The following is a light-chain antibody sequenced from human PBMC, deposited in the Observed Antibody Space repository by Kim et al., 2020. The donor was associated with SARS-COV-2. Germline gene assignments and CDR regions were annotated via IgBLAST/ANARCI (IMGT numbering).Light chain of an antibody. Sequence: GQSITNSGTGTSHDIGRYNFVSWFQQHPGKAPKVMIYDVTKRPSGVSSLFSGSKSGNTASLTISGLQAEDEAEYYCSSYTSSDSWVFGGGTKVTVL. CDR2: DVT. V-gene: IGLV2-14*04. CDR1: SHDIGRYNF. J-gene: IGLJ3*02. CDR3: SSYTSSDSWV.